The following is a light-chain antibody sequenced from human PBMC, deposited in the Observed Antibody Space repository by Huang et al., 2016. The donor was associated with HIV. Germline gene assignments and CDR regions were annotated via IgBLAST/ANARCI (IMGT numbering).Light chain of an antibody. CDR3: QQYNDFRST. J-gene: IGKJ3*01. V-gene: IGKV3-15*01. Sequence: ETVMTQSPVTLSVSPGDRASLSCRSSQIVISHLAWYQQKPGQAPRLLIYAAATRATGVPAKFSGSGAGTEFTRTISTLQSEDSAVYYCQQYNDFRSTFGPGTRVEIK. CDR2: AAA. CDR1: QIVISH.